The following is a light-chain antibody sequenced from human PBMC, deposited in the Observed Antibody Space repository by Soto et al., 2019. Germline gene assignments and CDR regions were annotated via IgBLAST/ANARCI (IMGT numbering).Light chain of an antibody. CDR3: AALDDSLNGVV. CDR1: ISNIGGNT. J-gene: IGLJ3*02. V-gene: IGLV1-44*01. CDR2: TNN. Sequence: QSVLTQPPSASRTPGQRVTISCSGSISNIGGNTVNWYQQLPGTAPKLLMYTNNQRPSGVPDRFSGSKSGTSASLAISGLQSEDEADYYCAALDDSLNGVVFGGGTKVTVL.